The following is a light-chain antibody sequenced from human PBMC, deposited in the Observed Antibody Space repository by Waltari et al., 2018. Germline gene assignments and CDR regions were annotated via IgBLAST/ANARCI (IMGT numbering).Light chain of an antibody. V-gene: IGKV4-1*01. CDR3: QQYYTNPRT. CDR2: WAS. CDR1: QSVLYSSNNKNY. J-gene: IGKJ1*01. Sequence: DIVMTQSPDSLDVSLGERATINCKSNQSVLYSSNNKNYVAWYQQKAGQPPKLLIYWASTRQSGVPDRFSGSGSGTDFTLTISSLQAEDVAVYHCQQYYTNPRTFGQGTKVEIK.